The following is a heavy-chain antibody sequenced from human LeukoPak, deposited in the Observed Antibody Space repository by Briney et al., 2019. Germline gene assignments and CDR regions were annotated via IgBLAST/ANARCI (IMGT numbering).Heavy chain of an antibody. V-gene: IGHV3-53*01. D-gene: IGHD3-22*01. CDR2: IYRGGST. CDR3: ARVSPYYDGSGYYAN. CDR1: GFTVTSNS. Sequence: PGGSLRLSCAASGFTVTSNSMSWVRQAPGKGLEWVSVIYRGGSTYYADSVKGRFTISRDNSKSTLYLQINSLRAEDTAVYYCARVSPYYDGSGYYANWGQGTLVIVSP. J-gene: IGHJ4*02.